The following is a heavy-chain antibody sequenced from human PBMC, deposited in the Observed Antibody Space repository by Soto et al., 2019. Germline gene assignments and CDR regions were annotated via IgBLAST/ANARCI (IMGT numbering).Heavy chain of an antibody. CDR2: ISAFNGNT. V-gene: IGHV1-18*01. D-gene: IGHD3-16*01. J-gene: IGHJ4*03. CDR1: GYTLTTFA. Sequence: ASVKVSCKTSGYTLTTFAISWVRQAPGQGLEWMGWISAFNGNTVYAQNLLGRVTMTTDTSTTTAYLEVRSLTSDDTAVYYCARDGGKLDYWGQGTMVTVSS. CDR3: ARDGGKLDY.